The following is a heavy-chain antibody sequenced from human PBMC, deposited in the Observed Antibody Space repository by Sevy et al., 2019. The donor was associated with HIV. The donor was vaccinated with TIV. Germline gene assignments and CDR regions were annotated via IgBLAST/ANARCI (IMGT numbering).Heavy chain of an antibody. Sequence: GGSLRLSCAASGFTFSSFEMNWVRQAPGKGLEWVSYISSSGKTISYSDSVKGRFTISRDNAKNSLYLQMNSMRVEDTAIYYCTRDLPPSATTVAHFDYWGQGTLVTVSS. J-gene: IGHJ4*02. CDR3: TRDLPPSATTVAHFDY. CDR1: GFTFSSFE. V-gene: IGHV3-48*03. CDR2: ISSSGKTI. D-gene: IGHD4-17*01.